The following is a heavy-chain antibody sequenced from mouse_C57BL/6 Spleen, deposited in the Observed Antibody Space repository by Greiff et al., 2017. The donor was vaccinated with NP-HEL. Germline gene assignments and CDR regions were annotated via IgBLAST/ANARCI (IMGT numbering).Heavy chain of an antibody. CDR2: INPSTGGT. CDR3: ARGSNYSPFAY. D-gene: IGHD2-5*01. J-gene: IGHJ3*01. V-gene: IGHV1-42*01. CDR1: GYSFTGYY. Sequence: VQLKESGPELVKPGASVKISCKASGYSFTGYYMNWVKQSPEKSLEWIGKINPSTGGTTYNQKFKAKATLTVDKSSSTAYMQLKSLTSEDSAVYYCARGSNYSPFAYWGQGTLVTVSA.